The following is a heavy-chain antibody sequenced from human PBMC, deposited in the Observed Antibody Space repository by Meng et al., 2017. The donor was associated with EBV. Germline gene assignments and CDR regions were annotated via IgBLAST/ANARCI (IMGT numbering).Heavy chain of an antibody. V-gene: IGHV3-30*03. CDR2: LPSDGGNT. CDR1: GVTLSGYG. Sequence: QGGLGGLGGGVGKAGRYMGLCCAAYGVTLSGYGMFWVRQDPGKGPEWVAILPSDGGNTYYSDSVKGRFTISRDNSKKTLYLQMNSLRAEDTAVYYCARDLSGRFDPWGQGTLVTVSS. CDR3: ARDLSGRFDP. J-gene: IGHJ5*02. D-gene: IGHD1-26*01.